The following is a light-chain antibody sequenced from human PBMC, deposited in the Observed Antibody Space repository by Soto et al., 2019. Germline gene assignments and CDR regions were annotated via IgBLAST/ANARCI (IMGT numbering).Light chain of an antibody. CDR1: QSVGNN. V-gene: IGKV3-11*01. J-gene: IGKJ4*02. Sequence: EIVLTQSPATLSLSPGERATLSCRASQSVGNNLAWYQQKPGQAPSLLIYEASTRATGVPARFSGSGSGTDFTLTISSLEPEDVAVYYCQQHANGPLTFGGGTKVEIK. CDR2: EAS. CDR3: QQHANGPLT.